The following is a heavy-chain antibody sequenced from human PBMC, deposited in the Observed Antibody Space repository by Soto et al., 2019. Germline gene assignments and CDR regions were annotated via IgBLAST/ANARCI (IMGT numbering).Heavy chain of an antibody. D-gene: IGHD1-7*01. J-gene: IGHJ5*02. CDR3: ARDSLTGNYFDP. V-gene: IGHV4-30-2*01. CDR1: GGSISSGGYA. CDR2: IYHSGYT. Sequence: QMRLQESGSGLVKPSQTLSLTCAVSGGSISSGGYAWNWIRQPPGKGLEWIGYIYHSGYTSYNPSLKNRVTISVDKSKNQFSLTLSFVTAADTAVYYCARDSLTGNYFDPWCQGTLVTVSS.